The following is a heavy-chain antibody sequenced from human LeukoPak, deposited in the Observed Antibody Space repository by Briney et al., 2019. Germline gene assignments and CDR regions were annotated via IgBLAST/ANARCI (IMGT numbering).Heavy chain of an antibody. CDR3: ARVPHYYFGSGSYQFDS. Sequence: GGSLRLSCAASRFTFSSYAMSWVRQTPGQGLEWVSAISGSGGNTNYADSVKGRFTISRDNSKNTLYLQMNTLKAEDTALYYCARVPHYYFGSGSYQFDSWGQGTLVAVSS. D-gene: IGHD3-10*01. CDR1: RFTFSSYA. V-gene: IGHV3-23*01. J-gene: IGHJ4*02. CDR2: ISGSGGNT.